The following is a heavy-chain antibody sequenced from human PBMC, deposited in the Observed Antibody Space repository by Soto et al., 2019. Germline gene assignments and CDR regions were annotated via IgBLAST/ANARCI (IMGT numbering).Heavy chain of an antibody. J-gene: IGHJ4*02. V-gene: IGHV1-18*01. D-gene: IGHD5-18*01. CDR2: ISAHNGNT. CDR3: ARDTAMALPDA. CDR1: GYTFTSYS. Sequence: ASVKVSCKASGYTFTSYSITWVRQAPGQGLEWMGWISAHNGNTKYAQKLQGRVTMTTDTSTSTAYMEVRSLRSDDTAVYYCARDTAMALPDAWGQGTLVTVPQ.